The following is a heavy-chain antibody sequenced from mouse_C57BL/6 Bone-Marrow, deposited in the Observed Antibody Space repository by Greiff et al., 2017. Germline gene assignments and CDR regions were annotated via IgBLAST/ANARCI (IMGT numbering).Heavy chain of an antibody. J-gene: IGHJ3*01. V-gene: IGHV1-81*01. CDR2: IYPGSGNT. Sequence: QVQLKESGAELARPGASVKLSCKASGYTFTSYGISWVKQRTGQGLEWIGEIYPGSGNTYYNEKFKGKATLTADTSSSTAYMQLRSLTSEDSAVYFCARKGFAYWGQGTLVTVSA. CDR1: GYTFTSYG. CDR3: ARKGFAY.